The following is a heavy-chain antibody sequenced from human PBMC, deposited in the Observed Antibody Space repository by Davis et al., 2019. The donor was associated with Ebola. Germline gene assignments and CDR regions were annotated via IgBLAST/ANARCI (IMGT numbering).Heavy chain of an antibody. J-gene: IGHJ4*02. CDR3: ARENYDSGSFSFDY. CDR2: IDWTSGRT. CDR1: GFRFDDHS. V-gene: IGHV3-20*04. D-gene: IGHD3-10*01. Sequence: PGGSLRLSCAASGFRFDDHSMAWVRQVPGKGLEWVASIDWTSGRTPYLGSVKGRFTISRDNAKSSLSLQMNSLRAEDTAVYSCARENYDSGSFSFDYWGQGTLVTVSS.